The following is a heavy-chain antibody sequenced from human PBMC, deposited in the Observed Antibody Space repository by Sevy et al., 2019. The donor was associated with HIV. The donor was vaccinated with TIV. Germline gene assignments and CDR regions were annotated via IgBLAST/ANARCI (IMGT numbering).Heavy chain of an antibody. V-gene: IGHV3-30-3*01. CDR2: ISYDGSNK. CDR1: GFTVSRYA. J-gene: IGHJ3*02. D-gene: IGHD2-15*01. Sequence: GGSLRLSCAASGFTVSRYAMHWVRQAPGKGLEWVAVISYDGSNKYYADSVKGRFTISRDNSKNTLYLQMNSLRAEDTAVYYCARDRLGYCSGGSCYRGAFDIWGQGTMVTVSS. CDR3: ARDRLGYCSGGSCYRGAFDI.